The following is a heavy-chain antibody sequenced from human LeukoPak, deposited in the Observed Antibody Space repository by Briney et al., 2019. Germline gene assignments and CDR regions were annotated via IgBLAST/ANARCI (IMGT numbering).Heavy chain of an antibody. J-gene: IGHJ4*02. Sequence: PSETLSLTCTVSGGSISSHYWSWIRQPPGKGLEWIGYTYYSGSTNYNPSLKSRVTISVDTSKNQFSLKLSSVTAADTAVYYCARHDAGIAARPFDNWGQGTLVTVSS. CDR1: GGSISSHY. CDR2: TYYSGST. V-gene: IGHV4-59*11. D-gene: IGHD6-6*01. CDR3: ARHDAGIAARPFDN.